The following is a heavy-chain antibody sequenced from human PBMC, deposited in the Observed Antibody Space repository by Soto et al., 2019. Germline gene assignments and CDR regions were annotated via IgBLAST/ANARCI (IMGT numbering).Heavy chain of an antibody. V-gene: IGHV2-5*02. CDR1: GFSLSTSGVG. CDR3: AHFPGYSSSWYEANYYYYMDV. D-gene: IGHD6-13*01. J-gene: IGHJ6*03. Sequence: GSGPTLVNPTHTLTLTCTFSGFSLSTSGVGVGWIRQPPGKALEWLALIYWDDDKRYSPSLKSRLTITKDTSKNQVVLTMTNMDPVDTATYYCAHFPGYSSSWYEANYYYYMDVWGKGTTVTVSS. CDR2: IYWDDDK.